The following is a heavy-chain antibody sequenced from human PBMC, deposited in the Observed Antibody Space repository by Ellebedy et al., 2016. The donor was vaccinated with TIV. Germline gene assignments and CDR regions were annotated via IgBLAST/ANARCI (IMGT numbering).Heavy chain of an antibody. J-gene: IGHJ4*02. CDR2: VNGDGSST. D-gene: IGHD3-22*01. CDR1: GFTFSNYW. CDR3: GRPHYYDNSGSSSAY. Sequence: GESLKISCAVSGFTFSNYWMHWVRQGPGKGLVWVSRVNGDGSSTDYADSVKGRFTISRDNAKNTLYLQMNNLIAEDTAVYYCGRPHYYDNSGSSSAYWGQGTLVTVSS. V-gene: IGHV3-74*01.